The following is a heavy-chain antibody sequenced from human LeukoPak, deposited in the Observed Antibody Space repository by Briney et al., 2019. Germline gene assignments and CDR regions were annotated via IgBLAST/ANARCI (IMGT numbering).Heavy chain of an antibody. Sequence: PGGSLRLSCAASGFTFSSYNMNWVRQAPGKGLEWISYIGSSGSPTHYADSVGGRFTISRDNATNSLYLQMNSLRDEDTAVYFCARRPYSDTSGRLSDVWGQGTTVTVSS. CDR1: GFTFSSYN. D-gene: IGHD3-22*01. CDR2: IGSSGSPT. J-gene: IGHJ6*02. V-gene: IGHV3-48*02. CDR3: ARRPYSDTSGRLSDV.